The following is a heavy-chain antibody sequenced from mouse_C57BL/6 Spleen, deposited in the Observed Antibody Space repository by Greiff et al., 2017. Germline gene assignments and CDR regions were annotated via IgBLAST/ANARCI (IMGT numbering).Heavy chain of an antibody. J-gene: IGHJ2*01. CDR3: ARLYDYDGDYFGY. V-gene: IGHV1-42*01. Sequence: VQLQQSGPELVKPGASVKISCKASGYSFTGYYMNWVKQSPEKSLEWIGEINPSTGGTTYNQKFKAKATLTVDKSSRTAYMQLKSLTSEDSAVYYCARLYDYDGDYFGYWGQGTTLTVSS. CDR2: INPSTGGT. D-gene: IGHD2-4*01. CDR1: GYSFTGYY.